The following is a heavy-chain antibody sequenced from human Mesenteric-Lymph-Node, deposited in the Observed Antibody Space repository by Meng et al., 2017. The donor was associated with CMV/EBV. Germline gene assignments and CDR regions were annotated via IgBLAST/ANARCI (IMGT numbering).Heavy chain of an antibody. V-gene: IGHV3-23*03. J-gene: IGHJ4*02. CDR2: IYSASETT. D-gene: IGHD1-26*01. CDR3: AKGSGGNYYPYDY. Sequence: AASVFTFTAYALPCVPQAPGQGLEWVSVIYSASETTSSSASAKGRFTISRDNSKNTLYLQMNSLRAEDTAVYYCAKGSGGNYYPYDYWGQGTLVTVSS. CDR1: VFTFTAYA.